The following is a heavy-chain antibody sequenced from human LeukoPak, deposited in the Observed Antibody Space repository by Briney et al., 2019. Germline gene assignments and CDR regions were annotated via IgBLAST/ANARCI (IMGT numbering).Heavy chain of an antibody. V-gene: IGHV4-39*01. CDR2: IYYSGST. CDR3: ATHYYDSSGYYYYSDY. J-gene: IGHJ4*02. CDR1: GGSISSSTYY. Sequence: SETLSLTCTVSGGSISSSTYYWGWIRQPPGKGLEWIGSIYYSGSTYYNPSLRSRVTISVDTSKNQFALKLSSVTAADTAVYYCATHYYDSSGYYYYSDYWGQGTLVTVSS. D-gene: IGHD3-22*01.